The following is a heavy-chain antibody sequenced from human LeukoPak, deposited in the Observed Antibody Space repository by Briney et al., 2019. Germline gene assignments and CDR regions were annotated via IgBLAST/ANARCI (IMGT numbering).Heavy chain of an antibody. Sequence: SVKVSCKASGYTFTSYGISWVRQAPGQGLEWMGGIIPIFGTANYAQKFQGRVTITADESTSTAYMELSSLRSEDTAVYYCAEADYYDSSGYYYWGQETLVTVSS. J-gene: IGHJ4*02. D-gene: IGHD3-22*01. V-gene: IGHV1-69*13. CDR1: GYTFTSYG. CDR3: AEADYYDSSGYYY. CDR2: IIPIFGTA.